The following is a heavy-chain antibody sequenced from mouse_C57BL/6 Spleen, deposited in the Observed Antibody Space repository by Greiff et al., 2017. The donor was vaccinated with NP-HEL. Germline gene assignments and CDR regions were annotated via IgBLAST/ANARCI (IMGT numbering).Heavy chain of an antibody. J-gene: IGHJ4*01. V-gene: IGHV5-4*03. CDR1: GFTFSSYA. Sequence: EVKLVESGGGLVKPGGSLKLSCAASGFTFSSYAMSWVRQTPEKRLEWVATISDGGSYTNYPDNVKGRFTISRDNAKNNLYLQMSHLKSEDTAMYYCARNSDYYYAMDYWGQGTSVTVSS. CDR2: ISDGGSYT. CDR3: ARNSDYYYAMDY.